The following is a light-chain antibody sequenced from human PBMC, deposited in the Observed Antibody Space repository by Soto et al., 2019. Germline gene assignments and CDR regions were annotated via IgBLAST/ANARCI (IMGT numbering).Light chain of an antibody. J-gene: IGKJ4*01. CDR2: GAS. V-gene: IGKV3-20*01. Sequence: IVLTQSPGTLTLSPGERATLSCRASQSVGRNYLAWYQQKPGQAPRLLIYGASSRATGIPDRFSGSGSGTDFTLTLSRLEPEDFAVYYCQQYASSPLPFGGGTKVEIK. CDR3: QQYASSPLP. CDR1: QSVGRNY.